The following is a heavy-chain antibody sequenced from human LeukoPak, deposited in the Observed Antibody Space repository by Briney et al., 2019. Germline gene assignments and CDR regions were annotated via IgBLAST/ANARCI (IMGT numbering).Heavy chain of an antibody. D-gene: IGHD6-19*01. CDR1: GGSMNSGSYY. J-gene: IGHJ6*03. V-gene: IGHV4-61*02. CDR3: ARDHSYSSGWYSSYMDV. CDR2: IYTSGST. Sequence: SETLSLTCTVSGGSMNSGSYYWSWIRQPAGKGLEWIARIYTSGSTNYNPSLKSRVTMSVDTSKNQFSLKLSSVTAADTAVYYCARDHSYSSGWYSSYMDVWGKGTTVTISS.